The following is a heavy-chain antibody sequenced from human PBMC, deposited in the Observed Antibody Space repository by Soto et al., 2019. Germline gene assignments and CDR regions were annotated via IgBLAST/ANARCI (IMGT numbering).Heavy chain of an antibody. CDR1: GFTFSNFG. CDR2: ISSSDKYI. J-gene: IGHJ4*02. Sequence: GGALRLSCVASGFTFSNFGWNWVRQAPGKGLEWVSSISSSDKYIYYADSVKGRFTISRDNAKNSLSLQMNSLRADDTAVYYCARVFCRGDCYSPLDYWGQGTLVTVSS. D-gene: IGHD2-21*02. CDR3: ARVFCRGDCYSPLDY. V-gene: IGHV3-21*01.